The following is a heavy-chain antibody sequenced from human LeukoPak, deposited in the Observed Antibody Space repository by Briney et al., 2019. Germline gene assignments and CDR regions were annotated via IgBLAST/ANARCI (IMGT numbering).Heavy chain of an antibody. CDR2: IKQDGSEK. D-gene: IGHD6-13*01. Sequence: GGSLRLSCAASGFTFSSYWMSWVRQAPGKGLEWVANIKQDGSEKYYVDSVKGRFTISRDNAKNSLYLQMNSLRAEDTAVYYCARPNRIAAAGYYYGMDVWGQGTTVTVSS. CDR3: ARPNRIAAAGYYYGMDV. J-gene: IGHJ6*02. V-gene: IGHV3-7*01. CDR1: GFTFSSYW.